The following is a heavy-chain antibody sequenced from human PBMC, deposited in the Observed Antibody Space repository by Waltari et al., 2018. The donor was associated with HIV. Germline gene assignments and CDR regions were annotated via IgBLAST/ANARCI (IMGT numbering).Heavy chain of an antibody. Sequence: QVQLQQWGAGLLKPSETLSLTCAVYGGSFSGYYWSWIRQPPGKGLEWMGEINRSGSTSYNPSRKSRVTISVDTSKNQCSLKLSSVTAADTAVYYCARGTAMALGDYWGQGTLVTGSS. J-gene: IGHJ4*02. CDR2: INRSGST. CDR1: GGSFSGYY. CDR3: ARGTAMALGDY. D-gene: IGHD5-18*01. V-gene: IGHV4-34*01.